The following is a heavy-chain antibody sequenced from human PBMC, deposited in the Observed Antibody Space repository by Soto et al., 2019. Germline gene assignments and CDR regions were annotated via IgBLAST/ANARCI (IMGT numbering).Heavy chain of an antibody. J-gene: IGHJ4*02. CDR1: GYTFTSYD. Sequence: QVQLVQSGAEVKKPGASVKVSCKASGYTFTSYDINWVRQATGQGLEWMGWMNPNSGNTGYAQKFQGRVTMTRNTSIGTAYMELSSLRSEDTAVYYYAREHSSSWRFDYWGQGTLVTVSS. CDR2: MNPNSGNT. D-gene: IGHD6-13*01. CDR3: AREHSSSWRFDY. V-gene: IGHV1-8*01.